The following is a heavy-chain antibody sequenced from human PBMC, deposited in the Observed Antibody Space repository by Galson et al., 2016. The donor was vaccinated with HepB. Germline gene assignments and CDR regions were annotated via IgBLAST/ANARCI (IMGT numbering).Heavy chain of an antibody. Sequence: SLRLSCAASGFSISIYSMNWVRQAPGKGLEWVSAIRGSGTGTSYTDSVKGRFTISRDNSKNTLYLQMNSLRAEDAAVYYCVKISFVGYNSGWGGSFDIWGRGTMVTVSS. D-gene: IGHD6-19*01. J-gene: IGHJ3*02. CDR3: VKISFVGYNSGWGGSFDI. CDR2: IRGSGTGT. V-gene: IGHV3-23*01. CDR1: GFSISIYS.